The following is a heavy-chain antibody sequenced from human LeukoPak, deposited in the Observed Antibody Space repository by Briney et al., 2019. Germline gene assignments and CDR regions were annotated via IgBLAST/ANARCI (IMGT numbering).Heavy chain of an antibody. Sequence: ASETLSLTCTVSGGSISSSSYYWGWIRQPPGKGLEWIGSIYYSGSTYYNPSLKSRVTISVDTSKNQFSLKLSSVTAADTAVYYCATRSWSGSIYDAFDIWGQGTMVTVSS. CDR1: GGSISSSSYY. CDR3: ATRSWSGSIYDAFDI. D-gene: IGHD3-10*01. V-gene: IGHV4-39*07. CDR2: IYYSGST. J-gene: IGHJ3*02.